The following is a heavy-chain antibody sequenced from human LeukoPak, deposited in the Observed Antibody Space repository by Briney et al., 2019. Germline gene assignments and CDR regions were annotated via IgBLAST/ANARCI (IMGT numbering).Heavy chain of an antibody. V-gene: IGHV4-4*09. CDR1: GGAIISYY. Sequence: SETLSLTCSVSGGAIISYYWSWIRQPPGKGLEWIGYIYSSGNTNYNPPLKSRVTISVDTSRNQFSLKLTSVTAADTAVYYCAKYEFWSGYFDYWGLGTLVTVSS. J-gene: IGHJ4*02. CDR2: IYSSGNT. D-gene: IGHD3-3*01. CDR3: AKYEFWSGYFDY.